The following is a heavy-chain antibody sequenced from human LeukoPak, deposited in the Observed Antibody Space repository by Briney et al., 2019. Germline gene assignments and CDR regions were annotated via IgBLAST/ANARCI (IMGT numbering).Heavy chain of an antibody. CDR2: IVVGSGNT. CDR3: AADYGSGSYYIDY. CDR1: GFTFTSSA. Sequence: GASVKVSCKASGFTFTSSAMQWVRQARGHRLEWIGWIVVGSGNTNYAQKFQERVTITRDMSTSTAYMELSSLRSEDTAVYYCAADYGSGSYYIDYWGQGTLVTVSS. D-gene: IGHD3-10*01. V-gene: IGHV1-58*02. J-gene: IGHJ4*02.